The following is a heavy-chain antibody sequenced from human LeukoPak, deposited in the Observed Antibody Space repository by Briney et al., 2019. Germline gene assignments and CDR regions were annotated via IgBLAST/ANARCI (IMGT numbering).Heavy chain of an antibody. J-gene: IGHJ4*02. CDR2: IYYSGST. V-gene: IGHV4-38-2*02. Sequence: PSETLSLTCTVSGYSIISGYYWGWIRQTPGQGLEWIGSIYYSGSTYYNPSLKSRVTISVDTSKNQFSLKLSSVTAADTAVYYCARGLGGSSRLSFDYWGQGTLVTVSS. CDR3: ARGLGGSSRLSFDY. D-gene: IGHD6-6*01. CDR1: GYSIISGYY.